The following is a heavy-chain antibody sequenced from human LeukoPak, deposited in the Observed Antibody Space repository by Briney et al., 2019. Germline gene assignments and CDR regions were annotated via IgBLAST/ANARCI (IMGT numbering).Heavy chain of an antibody. CDR1: GGSFSGYY. V-gene: IGHV4-34*01. D-gene: IGHD3-10*01. Sequence: SETLSLTCAVYGGSFSGYYWSWIRQPPGKGLEWIGEINHSGSTNYNPSLKSRVTISVGTSKNQFSLKLSSVTAADTAVYYCARKASFRGSYYYYYYGMDVWGQGTTVTVSS. CDR2: INHSGST. J-gene: IGHJ6*02. CDR3: ARKASFRGSYYYYYYGMDV.